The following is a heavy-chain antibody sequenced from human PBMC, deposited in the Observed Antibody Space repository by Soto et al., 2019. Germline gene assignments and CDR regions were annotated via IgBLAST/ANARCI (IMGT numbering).Heavy chain of an antibody. CDR1: GFTFSSYG. D-gene: IGHD5-18*01. Sequence: GGSLRLSCAASGFTFSSYGMHWVRQAPGKGLEWVAVISYDGSNKYYADSVKGRFTISRDNSKNTLYLQMNSLRAEDTAVYYCAKERDSYGPDYWGQGTLVTVSS. V-gene: IGHV3-30*18. CDR2: ISYDGSNK. J-gene: IGHJ4*02. CDR3: AKERDSYGPDY.